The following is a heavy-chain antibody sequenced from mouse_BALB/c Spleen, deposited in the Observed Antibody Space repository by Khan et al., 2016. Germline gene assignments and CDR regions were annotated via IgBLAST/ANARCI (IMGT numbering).Heavy chain of an antibody. V-gene: IGHV3-8*02. J-gene: IGHJ3*01. D-gene: IGHD1-2*01. CDR2: ISHSGDS. CDR1: GDSITSGH. CDR3: ATWDYYGSAFAY. Sequence: EVQLQESGPSLAKPSQTLSLTCSVTGDSITSGHWNWIRKFPGNKFDFMGYISHSGDSYYNPSLKSRISITRYTSKNQYYLQLNSVPTEDTATYYCATWDYYGSAFAYWGQGTLVTVSA.